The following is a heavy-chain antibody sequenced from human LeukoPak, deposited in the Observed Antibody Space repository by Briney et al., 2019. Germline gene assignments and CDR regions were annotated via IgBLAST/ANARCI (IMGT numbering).Heavy chain of an antibody. CDR2: ISSSSSYT. V-gene: IGHV3-11*05. D-gene: IGHD3-3*01. CDR1: GFTFSDYY. Sequence: GGSLRLSCAASGFTFSDYYMSWIRQAPGKGLEWVSYISSSSSYTNYADSVKGRFTISRDNTKNSLYLQMNSLRVEDTAVFYCARDQYDTWSRRGNFDSWGQGTLVIVSS. J-gene: IGHJ4*02. CDR3: ARDQYDTWSRRGNFDS.